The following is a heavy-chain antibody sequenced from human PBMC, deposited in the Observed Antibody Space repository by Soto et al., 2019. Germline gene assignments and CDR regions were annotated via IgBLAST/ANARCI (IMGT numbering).Heavy chain of an antibody. CDR2: INHSGST. CDR3: ARDKITGLFDY. Sequence: QVQLQQWGAGLLKPSETLSLTCAVYGGSFSGYYWTWIRQPPGTGLEWIGEINHSGSTNYNPSLKSRVTISVDPSKHQFSLKRTSVTPAATAVYYCARDKITGLFDYWGQGTLVTVSS. D-gene: IGHD2-8*02. J-gene: IGHJ4*02. V-gene: IGHV4-34*01. CDR1: GGSFSGYY.